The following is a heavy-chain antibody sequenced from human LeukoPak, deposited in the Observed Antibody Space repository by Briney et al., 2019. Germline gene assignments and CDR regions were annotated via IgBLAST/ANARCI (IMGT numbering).Heavy chain of an antibody. D-gene: IGHD6-19*01. CDR3: AKEHSSGWYGLDY. V-gene: IGHV3-9*01. CDR2: ISWNSGSI. J-gene: IGHJ4*02. CDR1: GFTFSSYA. Sequence: GGSLRLSCAASGFTFSSYAMHWVRQAPGKGLEWVSGISWNSGSIGYADSVKGRFTISRDNAKNSLYLQMNSLRAEDTALYYCAKEHSSGWYGLDYWGQGTLVTVSS.